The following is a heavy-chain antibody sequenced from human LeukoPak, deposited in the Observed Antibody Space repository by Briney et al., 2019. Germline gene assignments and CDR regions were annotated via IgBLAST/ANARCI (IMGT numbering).Heavy chain of an antibody. Sequence: GGSLRLSCAASGFTVSSNYMSWVRQAPGKGLEWLSVTYRSGTTYYADSVKGRFTISRDNSKNTLYLQMNSLRAEDTAVYFCARDEDDYGGKDWGQRTLVTVSS. CDR1: GFTVSSNY. V-gene: IGHV3-53*01. CDR2: TYRSGTT. CDR3: ARDEDDYGGKD. D-gene: IGHD4-23*01. J-gene: IGHJ4*02.